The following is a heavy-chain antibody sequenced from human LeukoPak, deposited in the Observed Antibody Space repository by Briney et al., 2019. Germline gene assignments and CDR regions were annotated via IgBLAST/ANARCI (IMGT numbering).Heavy chain of an antibody. V-gene: IGHV3-48*01. CDR1: GFTFSSYS. Sequence: GGSLRLSCAASGFTFSSYSMNWVRQAPEKGLEWVSYISSSSSSIYYADSVKGRFTISRDNAKNSLYLQMNSLRGEDTAVYYCARAGIDADYWGQGTLVTVSS. J-gene: IGHJ4*02. CDR2: ISSSSSSI. CDR3: ARAGIDADY. D-gene: IGHD3-16*01.